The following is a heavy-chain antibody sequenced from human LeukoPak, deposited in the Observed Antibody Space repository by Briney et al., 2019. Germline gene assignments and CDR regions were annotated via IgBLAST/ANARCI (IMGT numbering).Heavy chain of an antibody. Sequence: GGSLRLSCAASGFTFSSYAMSWVRQAPGKGLEWVSAISGSGGSTYYADSVKGRFTISRDNSKNTLYLQMNSLRVEDTAVYYCAKDRYSSGWRTYFDYWGQGTLVTVSS. CDR3: AKDRYSSGWRTYFDY. V-gene: IGHV3-23*01. CDR1: GFTFSSYA. J-gene: IGHJ4*02. CDR2: ISGSGGST. D-gene: IGHD6-19*01.